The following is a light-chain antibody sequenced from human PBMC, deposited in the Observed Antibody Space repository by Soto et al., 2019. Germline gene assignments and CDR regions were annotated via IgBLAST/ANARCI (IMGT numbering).Light chain of an antibody. J-gene: IGLJ2*01. CDR2: SNN. V-gene: IGLV1-44*01. Sequence: QSVLTQTPSASGTPGQRVNISCSGSSSNIGSNNVNWYQQLPGTAPKLLIYSNNQRPSGVPDRFSGSKSGTSASLAISGLQSEDEADYYCEAWDDSLIGAVFGGGTKLTVL. CDR1: SSNIGSNN. CDR3: EAWDDSLIGAV.